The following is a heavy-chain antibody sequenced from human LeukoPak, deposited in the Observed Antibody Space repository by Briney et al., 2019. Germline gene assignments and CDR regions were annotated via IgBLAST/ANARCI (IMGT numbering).Heavy chain of an antibody. CDR3: TTGLYSKRLYIPRDY. CDR1: GFTFSNAW. V-gene: IGHV3-15*01. Sequence: GGSLRLSCAASGFTFSNAWMSWVRQAPGKGLEWVGRIKSNTDGGTTDYAAPVKGRFTISRDDSKNTLYLQMNSLKTEDTAVYYCTTGLYSKRLYIPRDYWGQGTLVTVSS. J-gene: IGHJ4*02. CDR2: IKSNTDGGTT. D-gene: IGHD3-10*01.